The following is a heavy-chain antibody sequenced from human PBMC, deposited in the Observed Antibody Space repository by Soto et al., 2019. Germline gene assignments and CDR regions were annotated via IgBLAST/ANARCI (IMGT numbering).Heavy chain of an antibody. D-gene: IGHD3-22*01. CDR3: ARDYYDSSGYSDAFDI. CDR2: TYYRSKWYN. Sequence: SQTLSLTCIISGGSVSSNSAAWNWIRQSPSRGLEWLGRTYYRSKWYNDYAVSVKSRITINPDTSKNQFSLQLNSVTPEDTAVYYCARDYYDSSGYSDAFDIWGQGTMVTVS. V-gene: IGHV6-1*01. CDR1: GGSVSSNSAA. J-gene: IGHJ3*02.